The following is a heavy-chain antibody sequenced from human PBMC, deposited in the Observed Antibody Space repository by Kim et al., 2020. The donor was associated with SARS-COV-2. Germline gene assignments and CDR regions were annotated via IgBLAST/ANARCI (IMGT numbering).Heavy chain of an antibody. CDR3: ARLARHYYGSGSPDY. Sequence: PSLKSRVTISVDTSKNQFSLKLSSVTAADTAVYYCARLARHYYGSGSPDYWGQGTLVTVSS. D-gene: IGHD3-10*01. V-gene: IGHV4-39*01. J-gene: IGHJ4*02.